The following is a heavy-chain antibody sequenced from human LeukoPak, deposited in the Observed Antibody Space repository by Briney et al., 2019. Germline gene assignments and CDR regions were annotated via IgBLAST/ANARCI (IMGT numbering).Heavy chain of an antibody. V-gene: IGHV3-21*01. D-gene: IGHD3-10*01. J-gene: IGHJ4*02. CDR2: ISSSSSYI. Sequence: GGSLRLSCAASGFTFSSYSMNWVRRAPGKGLEWVSSISSSSSYIYYADSVKGRFTISRDNAKNSLYLQTNSLRAEDTAVYYCARAGPTMVRGVGYDYWGQGTLVTVSS. CDR3: ARAGPTMVRGVGYDY. CDR1: GFTFSSYS.